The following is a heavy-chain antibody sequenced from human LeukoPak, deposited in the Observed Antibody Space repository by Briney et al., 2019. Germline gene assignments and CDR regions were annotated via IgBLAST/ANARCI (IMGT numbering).Heavy chain of an antibody. J-gene: IGHJ3*02. CDR3: VRGIIVVVPAAIDAFDT. V-gene: IGHV1-69*02. Sequence: SSVKVSCKASGGTFSSYTISWVRQAPGQGLEWMGRIIPILGIENHAQKFQGRVTITPDKSTSTGYMELSSLRSEATAVYYCVRGIIVVVPAAIDAFDTWGQGTMVTVSS. D-gene: IGHD2-2*01. CDR2: IIPILGIE. CDR1: GGTFSSYT.